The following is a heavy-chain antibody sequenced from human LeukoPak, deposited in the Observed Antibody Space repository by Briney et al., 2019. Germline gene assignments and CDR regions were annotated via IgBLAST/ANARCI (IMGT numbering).Heavy chain of an antibody. V-gene: IGHV3-53*01. CDR3: AKVGSYYYDSSGQFDY. CDR2: IYSGGST. CDR1: GFTVSSNY. Sequence: GGSLRLSCAASGFTVSSNYMSWVRQAPGKGLEWVSVIYSGGSTYYADSVKGRFTISRDNSKNTLYLQMNSLRAEDTAVYYCAKVGSYYYDSSGQFDYWGQGTLVTVSS. D-gene: IGHD3-22*01. J-gene: IGHJ4*02.